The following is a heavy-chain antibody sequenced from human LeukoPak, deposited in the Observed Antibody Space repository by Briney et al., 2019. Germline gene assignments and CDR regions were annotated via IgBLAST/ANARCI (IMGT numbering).Heavy chain of an antibody. Sequence: GGSLRLSCAASGFTFSSYAMHWVRQAPGKGLEWVAVISYDGSNKYYADSVKGRFTISRDNSKNTLYLQMNSLRAEDTAVYYCARATYYYGSGSYYDLDYWGQGTLVTVSS. CDR2: ISYDGSNK. J-gene: IGHJ4*02. D-gene: IGHD3-10*01. CDR1: GFTFSSYA. V-gene: IGHV3-30-3*01. CDR3: ARATYYYGSGSYYDLDY.